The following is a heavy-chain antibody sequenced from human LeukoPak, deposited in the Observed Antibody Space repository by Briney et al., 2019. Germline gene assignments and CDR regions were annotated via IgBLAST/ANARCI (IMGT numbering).Heavy chain of an antibody. CDR3: ATISATPTTVTTSPFDY. CDR1: GYTFTGHY. V-gene: IGHV1-2*02. J-gene: IGHJ4*02. D-gene: IGHD4-17*01. CDR2: INPNSGGT. Sequence: GASVKVSCKASGYTFTGHYIHWVRQAPGQGLEWMGWINPNSGGTNYARKFQGRVTMTRDTSISTAYMELSRLRSDDTAVYYCATISATPTTVTTSPFDYWGQGTLVTVSS.